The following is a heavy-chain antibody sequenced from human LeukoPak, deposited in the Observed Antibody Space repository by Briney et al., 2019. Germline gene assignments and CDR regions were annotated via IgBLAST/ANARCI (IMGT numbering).Heavy chain of an antibody. D-gene: IGHD4/OR15-4a*01. Sequence: SETLSLTCAVYGGSFSGYYWSWIRQPPGKGLEWIGEINHSGSTNYNPSLKSRVTISVDTSKNQFSLKLSSVTAADTAVYYCVRGPYGASSKWFDPWGQGTQVIVSP. CDR2: INHSGST. CDR3: VRGPYGASSKWFDP. J-gene: IGHJ5*02. V-gene: IGHV4-34*01. CDR1: GGSFSGYY.